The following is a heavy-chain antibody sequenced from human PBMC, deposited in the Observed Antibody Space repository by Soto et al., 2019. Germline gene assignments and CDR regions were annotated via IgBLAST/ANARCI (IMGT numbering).Heavy chain of an antibody. CDR3: ARRSDSAEIFDY. Sequence: GGSLRLSCAASGFTFSSYAMGWVRQAPGKGLEWVSAISGSGGSTYYADSVKGRFTISRDNSKNTLYLQMNSLRAEDTAVYYCARRSDSAEIFDYWGQGTLVTVPS. D-gene: IGHD4-4*01. J-gene: IGHJ4*02. CDR1: GFTFSSYA. CDR2: ISGSGGST. V-gene: IGHV3-23*01.